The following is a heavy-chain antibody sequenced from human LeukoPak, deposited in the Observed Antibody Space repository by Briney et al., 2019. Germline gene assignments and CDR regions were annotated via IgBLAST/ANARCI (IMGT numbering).Heavy chain of an antibody. J-gene: IGHJ4*02. V-gene: IGHV3-23*01. CDR3: AKLPKWTYFDY. CDR2: ISGSGGST. D-gene: IGHD1-26*01. CDR1: GFTFSSYW. Sequence: GGSLRLSCAASGFTFSSYWMHWVRQAPGKGLEWVSAISGSGGSTYYADSVKGRFTISRDNSKNTLYLQMNSLRAEDTAVYYCAKLPKWTYFDYWGQGTLVTVSS.